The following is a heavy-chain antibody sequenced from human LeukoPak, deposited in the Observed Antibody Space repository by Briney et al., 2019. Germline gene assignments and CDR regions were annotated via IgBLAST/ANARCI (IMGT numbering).Heavy chain of an antibody. CDR3: ARDGGYCSSTSCLEFDY. D-gene: IGHD2-2*01. Sequence: PSETLSLTCAVYGGSFSGYYWSWIGQPPGKGLEWIGEINHSGSTNYNPSLKSRVTISVDTSKNQFSLKLSSVTAADTAVYYCARDGGYCSSTSCLEFDYWGQGTLVTVSS. V-gene: IGHV4-34*01. CDR1: GGSFSGYY. CDR2: INHSGST. J-gene: IGHJ4*02.